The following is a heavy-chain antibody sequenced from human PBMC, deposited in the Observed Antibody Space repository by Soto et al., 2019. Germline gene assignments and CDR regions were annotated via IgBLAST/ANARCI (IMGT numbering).Heavy chain of an antibody. Sequence: TSETLSLTCTVSGGSISSSSYYWGWIRQPPGKGLEWIGSIYYSGSTYYNPSLKSRVTISVDTSKNQFSLKLSSVTAADTAVYYCARRGAWQWLDSFDYYYGMDVWGQGTTVTVSS. V-gene: IGHV4-39*01. CDR3: ARRGAWQWLDSFDYYYGMDV. CDR2: IYYSGST. CDR1: GGSISSSSYY. J-gene: IGHJ6*02. D-gene: IGHD6-19*01.